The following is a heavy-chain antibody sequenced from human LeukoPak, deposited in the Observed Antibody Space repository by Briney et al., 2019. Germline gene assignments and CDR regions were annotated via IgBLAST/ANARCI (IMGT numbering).Heavy chain of an antibody. J-gene: IGHJ4*02. D-gene: IGHD2-15*01. CDR2: IGFDQTTI. CDR1: GFTFSSYA. CDR3: SRGGYCSGGTCYVGDH. V-gene: IGHV3-48*01. Sequence: GGSLRLSCAASGFTFSSYAMSWVRQAPGKGLEWLSHIGFDQTTIYYADSVKGRFTISRDNAKNSLYLQMNILRAEDTAIYYCSRGGYCSGGTCYVGDHWGQGSLVIVSS.